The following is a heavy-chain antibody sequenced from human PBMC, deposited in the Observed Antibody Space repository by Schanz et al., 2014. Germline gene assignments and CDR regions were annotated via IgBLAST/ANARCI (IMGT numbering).Heavy chain of an antibody. CDR2: INAANGNT. J-gene: IGHJ4*02. D-gene: IGHD6-13*01. CDR3: ASSGAGYSSSWDFGY. CDR1: GYSFISHA. Sequence: QVQLVQSGAEVKKPGASVKVSCKASGYSFISHAIHWVRQAPGQRLEWMGWINAANGNTRYSQKFQGRVTITRDTLASTAYMEVSSLRSEDTAVYYCASSGAGYSSSWDFGYWGQGTLVTVSS. V-gene: IGHV1-3*01.